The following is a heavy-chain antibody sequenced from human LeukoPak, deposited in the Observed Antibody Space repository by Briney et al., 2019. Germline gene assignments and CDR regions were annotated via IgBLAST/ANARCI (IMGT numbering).Heavy chain of an antibody. J-gene: IGHJ4*02. CDR1: GFTFSSYA. Sequence: GRSLRLSCAASGFTFSSYAMHWVRQAPGKGLEWVAVISYDGSNKYYADSVKGRFTISRDNSKNTVYLQMNSLRAEDTALYYCAGGLLGCGGSSCYPTDYWGQGTLVTVSS. CDR2: ISYDGSNK. CDR3: AGGLLGCGGSSCYPTDY. V-gene: IGHV3-30-3*01. D-gene: IGHD2-15*01.